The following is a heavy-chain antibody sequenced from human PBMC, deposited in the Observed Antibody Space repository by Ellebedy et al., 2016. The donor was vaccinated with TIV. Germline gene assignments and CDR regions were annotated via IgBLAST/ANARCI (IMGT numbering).Heavy chain of an antibody. CDR2: IRGDYGAT. J-gene: IGHJ3*02. V-gene: IGHV3-23*01. CDR3: ARVGRPDCSSPSCYISITRDAFDI. Sequence: GESLKISXATSGFIFSSYALTWVRQAPGKGLEWVSTIRGDYGATYSADSVKGRFTISRDISKNTLYLQMNSLRADDTAVYYCARVGRPDCSSPSCYISITRDAFDIWGQGTMVTVSS. CDR1: GFIFSSYA. D-gene: IGHD2-2*02.